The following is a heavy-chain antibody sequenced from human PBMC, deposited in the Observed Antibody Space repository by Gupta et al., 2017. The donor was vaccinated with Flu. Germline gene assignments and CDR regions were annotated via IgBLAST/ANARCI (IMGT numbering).Heavy chain of an antibody. D-gene: IGHD1-1*01. Sequence: GVGVGWIRQSPGRALEWLAFQYWDDDNRYSPSLRNRLTVTKDTFRNQGVFRMTSMDTVDTXTXYCAHRLGGQNWKDGSFDYWGQGILVTVSS. CDR2: QYWDDDN. CDR1: GVG. V-gene: IGHV2-5*02. J-gene: IGHJ4*02. CDR3: AHRLGGQNWKDGSFDY.